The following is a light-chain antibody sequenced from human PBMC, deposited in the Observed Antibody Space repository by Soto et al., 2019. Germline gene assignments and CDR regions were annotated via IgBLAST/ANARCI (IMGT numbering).Light chain of an antibody. J-gene: IGLJ1*01. Sequence: QSSLTHPRSASGTPGQRVTISCSGSSSNIGSNYVYWYQQLPGTAPKLLIYRNNQRPSGVPDRFSGSKSGTSASLAISGLRSEDEADYYCAAWDDSLKVFGTGTKVTVL. V-gene: IGLV1-47*01. CDR2: RNN. CDR3: AAWDDSLKV. CDR1: SSNIGSNY.